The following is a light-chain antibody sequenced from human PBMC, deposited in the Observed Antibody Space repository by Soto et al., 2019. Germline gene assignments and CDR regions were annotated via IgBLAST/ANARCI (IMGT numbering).Light chain of an antibody. CDR3: QQYHRSSIT. CDR1: QSLNND. J-gene: IGKJ5*01. Sequence: DNHMTLSPSTLSASVGDRVTITCRASQSLNNDLAWYQQKPGKAPNLLIYDASTLERGVPSRFSGTGSGTEFTLAINSLQPDDFATYYCQQYHRSSITFGQGTRLEIK. V-gene: IGKV1-5*01. CDR2: DAS.